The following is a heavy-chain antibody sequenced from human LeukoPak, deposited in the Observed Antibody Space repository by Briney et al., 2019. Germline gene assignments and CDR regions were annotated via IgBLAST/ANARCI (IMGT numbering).Heavy chain of an antibody. J-gene: IGHJ4*02. V-gene: IGHV3-23*01. D-gene: IGHD2-2*01. Sequence: PGGSLRLSCAASGFTFSSYAMSWVRQAPGKGLEWVSAVSGSGDSTYYADSVKGRFTISRDNSKNTVYLQMNSLRAEDTAVYYCAKVHCGSISCSRVDYWGQGTLVIVSS. CDR3: AKVHCGSISCSRVDY. CDR2: VSGSGDST. CDR1: GFTFSSYA.